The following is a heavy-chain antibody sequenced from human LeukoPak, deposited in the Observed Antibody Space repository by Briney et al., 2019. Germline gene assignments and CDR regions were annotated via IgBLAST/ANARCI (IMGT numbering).Heavy chain of an antibody. CDR3: ARDLRGAYMDCFDY. D-gene: IGHD3-16*01. CDR1: GGSISSGTYY. CDR2: IYHSGNA. V-gene: IGHV4-39*07. J-gene: IGHJ4*02. Sequence: SETLSLTCTVSGGSISSGTYYWGWIRQPPGKGLEWIGSIYHSGNAYYNQSLMSQVTISVDTSKNQFSLKVSSATAADTAVYYCARDLRGAYMDCFDYWGQGTLVTVSS.